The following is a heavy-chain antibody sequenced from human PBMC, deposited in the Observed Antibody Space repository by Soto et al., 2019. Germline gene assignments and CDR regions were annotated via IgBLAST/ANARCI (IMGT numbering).Heavy chain of an antibody. CDR1: GFTFSNYS. D-gene: IGHD3-10*01. V-gene: IGHV3-23*01. J-gene: IGHJ4*02. Sequence: GGSLRLSCVASGFTFSNYSMSWVRQAPGKGLEWVSSIHGSGGATYHADSVKGRFTISRDDSKNTLYLQMNSLRVEDTAVYYCAREAILVRGNFDYWGQGTLVTVSS. CDR3: AREAILVRGNFDY. CDR2: IHGSGGAT.